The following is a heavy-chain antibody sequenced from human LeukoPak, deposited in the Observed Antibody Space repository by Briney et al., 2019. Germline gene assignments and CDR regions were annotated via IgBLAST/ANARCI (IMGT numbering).Heavy chain of an antibody. CDR2: ISYIGST. V-gene: IGHV4-59*11. D-gene: IGHD4-17*01. CDR3: ARDLVTVTKGFDI. J-gene: IGHJ3*02. Sequence: SKTLSLTCAVSDDSFSSHYWTWIRQPPGKGLEWIGYISYIGSTNYNPSLKSRVTISIDTSKNQFSLKLSSVTAADTAVYYCARDLVTVTKGFDIWGQGTMVSVSS. CDR1: DDSFSSHY.